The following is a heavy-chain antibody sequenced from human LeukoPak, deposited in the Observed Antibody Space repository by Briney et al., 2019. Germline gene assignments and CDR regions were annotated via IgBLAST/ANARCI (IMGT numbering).Heavy chain of an antibody. CDR2: IHPSDSDT. V-gene: IGHV5-51*01. D-gene: IGHD5-18*01. J-gene: IGHJ3*02. CDR3: AGLDTGSPLDAFDI. CDR1: GYRFTNYW. Sequence: GESLKISCKGSGYRFTNYWIGWVRQMPGKGLEWMGIIHPSDSDTRYSPSFQGQVTISVDKSISTAYVQWNSLKASDTAMYYCAGLDTGSPLDAFDIWGQGTMVTVSS.